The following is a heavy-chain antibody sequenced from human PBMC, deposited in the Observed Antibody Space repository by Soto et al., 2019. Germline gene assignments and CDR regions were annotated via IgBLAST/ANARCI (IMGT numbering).Heavy chain of an antibody. CDR3: ARRWQQLSWFDV. J-gene: IGHJ5*02. V-gene: IGHV4-59*02. CDR1: GGSVRDYH. CDR2: VYDSGTVTT. D-gene: IGHD1-1*01. Sequence: QVRLQESGPGLVKPSETLSLTCTVSGGSVRDYHWSWIRQSPGKGLERIGYVYDSGTVTTSYNPSVKSRVTISVDPSKNEVSLKMTSVTAADTAVYYCARRWQQLSWFDVWGQGTLVTVSS.